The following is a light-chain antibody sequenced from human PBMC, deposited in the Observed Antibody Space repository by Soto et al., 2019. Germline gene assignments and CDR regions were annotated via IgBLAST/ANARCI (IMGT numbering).Light chain of an antibody. CDR2: KAS. CDR3: QQYNSYPWT. Sequence: DIRMTQSHSTLSASVGDRVTITCRASQSIRIWLAWYQQKPGKAPTLLIYKASILESGVPSRFSGSGSGTQFTLTISSLQPDDFAPYYCQQYNSYPWTFGQGTKVELK. CDR1: QSIRIW. J-gene: IGKJ1*01. V-gene: IGKV1-5*03.